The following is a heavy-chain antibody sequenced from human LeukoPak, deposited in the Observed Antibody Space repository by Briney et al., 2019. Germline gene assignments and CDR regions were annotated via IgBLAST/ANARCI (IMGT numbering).Heavy chain of an antibody. D-gene: IGHD1-1*01. CDR1: GFTFSSHG. CDR3: ARDPAASTTGFDY. J-gene: IGHJ4*02. V-gene: IGHV3-33*01. Sequence: QSGRSLRLSCAASGFTFSSHGMHWVRQAPGKGLEWVAGIWYDGSKEYYADSVKGRVTISRDNSKNTLYLQMNSLRAEDTAVYYCARDPAASTTGFDYWGQGTLVTVSS. CDR2: IWYDGSKE.